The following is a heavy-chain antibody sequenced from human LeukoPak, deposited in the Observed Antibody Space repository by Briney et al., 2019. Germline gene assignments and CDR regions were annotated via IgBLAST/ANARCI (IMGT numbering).Heavy chain of an antibody. CDR2: IYYSGST. Sequence: SETLSLTCTVSGGSISSYYWSWIRQPPGKGLEWIGYIYYSGSTNYNPSLKSRVTISVDTSKNQFSLKLSSVTAADTAVYYCARATLLWFGEFDYWAREPWSPSPQ. CDR3: ARATLLWFGEFDY. D-gene: IGHD3-10*01. V-gene: IGHV4-59*01. J-gene: IGHJ4*02. CDR1: GGSISSYY.